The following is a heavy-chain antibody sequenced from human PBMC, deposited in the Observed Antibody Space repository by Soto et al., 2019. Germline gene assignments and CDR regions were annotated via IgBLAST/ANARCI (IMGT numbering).Heavy chain of an antibody. D-gene: IGHD3-22*01. CDR2: ISAYNGNT. CDR1: GYSFTDYD. Sequence: ASVKVSCKTSGYSFTDYDINWLRQAPGQGLEWMGWISAYNGNTNYAQKLQGRVTMTTDTSTSTACMELRSLRSDDTAVYYCARDPFPYYYDSSGYPWLDYWGQGTLVTVSS. J-gene: IGHJ4*02. V-gene: IGHV1-18*01. CDR3: ARDPFPYYYDSSGYPWLDY.